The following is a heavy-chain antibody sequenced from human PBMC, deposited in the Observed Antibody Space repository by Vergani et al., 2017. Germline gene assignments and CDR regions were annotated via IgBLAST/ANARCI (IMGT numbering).Heavy chain of an antibody. J-gene: IGHJ4*02. V-gene: IGHV1-69*13. CDR3: ARISKHRTYYYDNSDFSI. Sequence: QVQLVQSGTEMKKPGSSVKVSCKASGGTFSSSGLIWVRQAPGQGLELMGRIIPMYGTTNYAQKFQGRVTMTADESTSTAFMELRSLRSEDTAVYYCARISKHRTYYYDNSDFSIWGQGTLVTVSS. CDR2: IIPMYGTT. CDR1: GGTFSSSG. D-gene: IGHD3-22*01.